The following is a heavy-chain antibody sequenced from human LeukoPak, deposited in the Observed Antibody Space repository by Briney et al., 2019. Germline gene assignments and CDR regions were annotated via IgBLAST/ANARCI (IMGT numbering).Heavy chain of an antibody. Sequence: SETLSLTCTVSGGSISSYYWGWIRQPPGKGLEWIGSIYYSGSTYYNPSLKSRVTISVDTSKNQFSLKLSSVTAADTAVYYCARGWELKTGSHYFDYWGQGTLVTVSS. CDR3: ARGWELKTGSHYFDY. D-gene: IGHD1-7*01. J-gene: IGHJ4*02. CDR1: GGSISSYY. CDR2: IYYSGST. V-gene: IGHV4-39*01.